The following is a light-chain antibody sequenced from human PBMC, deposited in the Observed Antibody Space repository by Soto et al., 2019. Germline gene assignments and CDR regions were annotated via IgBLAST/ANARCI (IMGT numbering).Light chain of an antibody. CDR2: SNN. Sequence: QSVLTQPPSASGIPGQRVTISCSGSSSNIGSNTVNWYQQLPGTAPKLLIYSNNQRPSGVPDRFSGSKSGTSASLAISGLQAEDEADYYCAAWDDSLWGVFGTGTKVTVL. CDR3: AAWDDSLWGV. J-gene: IGLJ1*01. V-gene: IGLV1-44*01. CDR1: SSNIGSNT.